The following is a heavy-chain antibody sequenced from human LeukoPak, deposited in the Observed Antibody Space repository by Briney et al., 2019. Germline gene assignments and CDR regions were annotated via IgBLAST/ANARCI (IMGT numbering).Heavy chain of an antibody. J-gene: IGHJ6*03. D-gene: IGHD3-16*01. CDR2: VFHSGIA. V-gene: IGHV4-38-2*01. CDR1: NYPIPSDYD. CDR3: GRAGFGTAYNRLYYIHV. Sequence: SETLSLIFAVSNYPIPSDYDWVWIRQPPGQGLEWIGQVFHSGIAHYNPSLKSRVTMSVDTSRSQFSVNLNSVTAADTAVYYCGRAGFGTAYNRLYYIHVWGQGTTVTVSS.